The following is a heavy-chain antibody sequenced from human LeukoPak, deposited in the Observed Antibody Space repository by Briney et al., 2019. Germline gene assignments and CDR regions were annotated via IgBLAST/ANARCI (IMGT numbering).Heavy chain of an antibody. J-gene: IGHJ6*02. CDR2: VYPGDSKT. D-gene: IGHD6-13*01. CDR3: ARHMIAASGHYYYGMDV. Sequence: ESLKISCKGSGYRFTNHWIGWVRQMPGKGLEWMGIVYPGDSKTKYSPSFQGQVTISADKSVSAAYLQWSSLKASDTAMYYCARHMIAASGHYYYGMDVWGQGTTVTVSS. V-gene: IGHV5-51*01. CDR1: GYRFTNHW.